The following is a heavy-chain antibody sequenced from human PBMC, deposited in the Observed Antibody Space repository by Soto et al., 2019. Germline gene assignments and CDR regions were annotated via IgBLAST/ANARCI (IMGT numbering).Heavy chain of an antibody. CDR2: INPNSGGT. CDR1: GYTFTGYY. J-gene: IGHJ4*02. V-gene: IGHV1-2*02. Sequence: QVQLVQSGAEVKKPGASVKVSCKASGYTFTGYYMHWVRQAPGQGLEWMGWINPNSGGTNYAQKCQGRVTMTRDTSIRTAYMELSRLRSDDTAVYYCARGTLTTVTSSDYWGQGTLVTVSS. CDR3: ARGTLTTVTSSDY. D-gene: IGHD4-4*01.